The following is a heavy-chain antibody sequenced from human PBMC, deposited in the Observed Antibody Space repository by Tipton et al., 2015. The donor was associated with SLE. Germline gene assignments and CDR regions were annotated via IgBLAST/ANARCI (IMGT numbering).Heavy chain of an antibody. CDR3: AKDSGDYDFGQDP. V-gene: IGHV4-61*02. CDR2: IYVSGVT. Sequence: TLSLTCTVSGFSISSGYYWSWIRQPAGKGLEWIGRIYVSGVTNYNPSLKSRVSISIDTSKNQFSLKLSSVTAADTAVYYCAKDSGDYDFGQDPWGRGTLVTVSS. D-gene: IGHD3-3*01. CDR1: GFSISSGYY. J-gene: IGHJ5*02.